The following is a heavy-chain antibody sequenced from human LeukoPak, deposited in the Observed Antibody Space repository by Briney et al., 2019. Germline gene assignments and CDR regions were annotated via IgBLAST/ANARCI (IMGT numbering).Heavy chain of an antibody. CDR2: ISSSGSTI. Sequence: GGSLRLSCAASGFTFSSYEMNWVRQAPGKGLEWVSYISSSGSTIYYADSVKGRFTISRDNAKNSLYLQMNSLRAEDTAVCYCAREMGSSGYYLDYWGQGTLVTVSS. CDR1: GFTFSSYE. J-gene: IGHJ4*02. D-gene: IGHD3-22*01. V-gene: IGHV3-48*03. CDR3: AREMGSSGYYLDY.